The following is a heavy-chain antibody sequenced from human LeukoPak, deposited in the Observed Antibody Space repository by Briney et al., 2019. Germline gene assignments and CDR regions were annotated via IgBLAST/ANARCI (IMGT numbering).Heavy chain of an antibody. CDR1: GFTFSNAC. CDR3: ARGAYCGGDCYFFDY. D-gene: IGHD2-21*02. Sequence: GGSLRLSCAASGFTFSNACMSWVRQAPGKGLEWVSYISSSSNTIYYADSVKGRFTISRDNAKNSLYLQMNSLRDEDTAVYYCARGAYCGGDCYFFDYWGQGTLVTVSS. CDR2: ISSSSNTI. J-gene: IGHJ4*02. V-gene: IGHV3-48*02.